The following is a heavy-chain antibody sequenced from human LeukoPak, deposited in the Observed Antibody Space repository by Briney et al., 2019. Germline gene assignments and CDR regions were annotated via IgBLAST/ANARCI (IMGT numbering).Heavy chain of an antibody. D-gene: IGHD3-10*01. CDR2: IYYSGST. J-gene: IGHJ5*02. CDR3: ARDQGSGMRWFDP. CDR1: GGSITSAGYY. Sequence: KTSETLSLTCTVSGGSITSAGYYWHWIRQLPGKGLEWIVYIYYSGSTYYNPSLKSQVTISVDTSKNQCSLKLSSVTAADTAVYYCARDQGSGMRWFDPWGQGTLVTVSS. V-gene: IGHV4-31*01.